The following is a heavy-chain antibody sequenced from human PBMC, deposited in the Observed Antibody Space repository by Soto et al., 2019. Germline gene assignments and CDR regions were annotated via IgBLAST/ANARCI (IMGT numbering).Heavy chain of an antibody. D-gene: IGHD1-26*01. CDR1: GFSVSGWY. J-gene: IGHJ5*01. CDR2: LKDSSQNYAT. CDR3: AREGDARWLDS. Sequence: EVQLVESGGGLVQPGGSARLSCAASGFSVSGWYMDWVRQAPGKGLEWVAHLKDSSQNYATEYAASVRGRFTVSRHASQNLIYLQMNSLKIEDTAVYYCAREGDARWLDSWGQGTLVTVS. V-gene: IGHV3-72*01.